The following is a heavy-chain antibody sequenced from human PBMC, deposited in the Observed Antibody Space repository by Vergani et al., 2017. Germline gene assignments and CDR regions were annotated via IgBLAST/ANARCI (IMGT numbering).Heavy chain of an antibody. CDR3: ARVKTETDGHFYSYYYMDV. CDR2: IEPTERT. V-gene: IGHV4-34*01. D-gene: IGHD5-24*01. J-gene: IGHJ6*03. Sequence: QVQLQQWGGGLLKPSETLSLTCVVNGGSFTSYHWSWIRQSPGGGLERFGDIEPTERTVYNPSLKSRHTMSVDKSRNHYSMTLNSVTSTDTAIYFCARVKTETDGHFYSYYYMDVWGQGTAVTVSS. CDR1: GGSFTSYH.